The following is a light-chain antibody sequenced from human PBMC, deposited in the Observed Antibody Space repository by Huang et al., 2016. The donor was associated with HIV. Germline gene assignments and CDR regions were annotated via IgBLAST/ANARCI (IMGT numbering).Light chain of an antibody. Sequence: EIVLTQSTATLSLSPGERATLSCRASQSVSSYLAWYQQKPGQAPRLLIYDASNRATVIPARFSGSGSGTDFTLTISSLEPEDFAVYYCQQRSNWAPITFGGGTKVEIK. CDR3: QQRSNWAPIT. CDR2: DAS. CDR1: QSVSSY. V-gene: IGKV3-11*01. J-gene: IGKJ4*01.